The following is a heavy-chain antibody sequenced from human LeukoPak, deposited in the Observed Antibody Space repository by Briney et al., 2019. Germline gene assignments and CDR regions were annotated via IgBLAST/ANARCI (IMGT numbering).Heavy chain of an antibody. D-gene: IGHD3-3*01. CDR3: ARGARYDFWSGYFFDY. CDR1: GYTFTGYY. CDR2: INPNSGGT. V-gene: IGHV1-2*02. Sequence: GASVKVSCKASGYTFTGYYMHWVRQSPGQGLEWMGWINPNSGGTNYAQKFQGRVTMTRDTSISTAYMELSRLRSDDTAVYYCARGARYDFWSGYFFDYWGQGTLVTVSS. J-gene: IGHJ4*02.